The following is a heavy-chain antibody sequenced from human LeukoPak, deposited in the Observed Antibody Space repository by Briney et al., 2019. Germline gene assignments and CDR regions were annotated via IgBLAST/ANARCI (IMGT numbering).Heavy chain of an antibody. CDR3: AREGSSWPADFDY. D-gene: IGHD6-13*01. J-gene: IGHJ4*02. CDR2: IGSSSSYI. CDR1: GFTFSSYS. Sequence: GGSLRLSCAASGFTFSSYSMNWVRQAPGKGLEWVSSIGSSSSYIYYADSVKGRFTISRDNAKNSLYLQMNSLRAEDTAVYYCAREGSSWPADFDYWGQGTLVTVSS. V-gene: IGHV3-21*01.